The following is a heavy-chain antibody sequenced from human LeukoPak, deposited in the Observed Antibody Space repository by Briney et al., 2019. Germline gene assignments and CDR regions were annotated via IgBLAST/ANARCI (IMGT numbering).Heavy chain of an antibody. J-gene: IGHJ6*02. CDR2: MNRDGSEK. CDR1: GFTFSDFR. D-gene: IGHD3-16*01. V-gene: IGHV3-7*01. CDR3: ARDGGIIRFGGQDV. Sequence: GGSLRLSCAASGFTFSDFRLSWVRQAPGKGLEWVANMNRDGSEKNYVDSMKGRITISRDNAKNSLYLQMNSLRVEDTAVYYCARDGGIIRFGGQDVWGQGTTVTVS.